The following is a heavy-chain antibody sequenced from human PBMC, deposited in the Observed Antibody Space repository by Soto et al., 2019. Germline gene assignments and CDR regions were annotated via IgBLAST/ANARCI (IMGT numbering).Heavy chain of an antibody. CDR1: GGSISSYY. J-gene: IGHJ6*03. CDR3: ASGSDCSSTSCTSYYYYYMDV. D-gene: IGHD2-2*01. V-gene: IGHV4-59*01. CDR2: IYYSGST. Sequence: PSETLSLTCTVSGGSISSYYWSWIRQPPGKGLEWIGYIYYSGSTNYNPSLKSRVTISVDTSKNQFSLKLSSVTAADTAVYYCASGSDCSSTSCTSYYYYYMDVWGKGTTVTVSS.